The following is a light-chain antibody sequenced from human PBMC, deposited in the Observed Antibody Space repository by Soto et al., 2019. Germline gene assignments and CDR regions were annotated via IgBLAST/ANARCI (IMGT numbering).Light chain of an antibody. CDR1: RSDIGSYNY. Sequence: QSVLTQPASVSGSPGQSITMSCSGTRSDIGSYNYVAWYQQFPGKTPKILIYGVSNRPSGVSSRFSGSKSGNTASLTISGLQAEDEADYYCISYTGSSTSYVFGSGTKVNV. V-gene: IGLV2-14*01. CDR3: ISYTGSSTSYV. CDR2: GVS. J-gene: IGLJ1*01.